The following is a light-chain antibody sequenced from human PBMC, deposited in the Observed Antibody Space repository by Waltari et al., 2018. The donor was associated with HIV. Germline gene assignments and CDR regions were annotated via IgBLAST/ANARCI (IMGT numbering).Light chain of an antibody. CDR1: RFNIGSNT. CDR2: VND. V-gene: IGLV1-44*01. CDR3: AAWDDNLSGLV. Sequence: QSMLTQPPSASGAPGQRVTISCSGDRFNIGSNTVNWYRQIPGEAPKLLIYVNDQGPAGVPDRLSGSRSGTSASLAINGLRSEDEADYHCAAWDDNLSGLVFGGGTRLTVL. J-gene: IGLJ2*01.